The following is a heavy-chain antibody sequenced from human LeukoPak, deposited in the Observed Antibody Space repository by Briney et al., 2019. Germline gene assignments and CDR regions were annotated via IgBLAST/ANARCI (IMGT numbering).Heavy chain of an antibody. CDR3: ARAYCSGGSCYSGYYYYGMDV. J-gene: IGHJ6*02. CDR2: MNPNRGNT. Sequence: ASVKVSCKASGYTFTSYDINWVRQATGQGLEWMGWMNPNRGNTVYAQKFQGRVTMTRNTSISTAYMELSSLRSEDTAVYYCARAYCSGGSCYSGYYYYGMDVGGQGTTLTVPS. D-gene: IGHD2-15*01. CDR1: GYTFTSYD. V-gene: IGHV1-8*01.